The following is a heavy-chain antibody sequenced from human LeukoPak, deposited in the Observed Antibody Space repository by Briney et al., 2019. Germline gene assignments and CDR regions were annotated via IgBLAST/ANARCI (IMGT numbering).Heavy chain of an antibody. CDR2: IWHDGSNK. D-gene: IGHD3-10*01. V-gene: IGHV3-33*01. CDR1: GFSFSTYG. J-gene: IGHJ4*02. CDR3: ARYASGSGPDY. Sequence: GGSLRLSCAVSGFSFSTYGMHWVRQAPGKGLEWVGVIWHDGSNKFYADSVKGRFTISRDNSKNTLYLQMNSLRAEDTAVYYCARYASGSGPDYWGQGTLVTVSS.